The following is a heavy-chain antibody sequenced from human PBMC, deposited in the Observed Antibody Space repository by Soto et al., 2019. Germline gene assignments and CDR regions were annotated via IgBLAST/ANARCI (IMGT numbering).Heavy chain of an antibody. V-gene: IGHV1-24*01. CDR3: ATHRSGRVVEWLPEGSLVY. Sequence: QVQLVQSGAEVKKPGASVKVSCKVSGYTLTDLSMQWVRQVPGKGLEWMGGFDPEDGETIYAQKFQGRVTITEDTDTDPAYMELSSLRSEDKAVYYCATHRSGRVVEWLPEGSLVYWGQGTLVTVSS. J-gene: IGHJ4*02. CDR1: GYTLTDLS. D-gene: IGHD3-3*01. CDR2: FDPEDGET.